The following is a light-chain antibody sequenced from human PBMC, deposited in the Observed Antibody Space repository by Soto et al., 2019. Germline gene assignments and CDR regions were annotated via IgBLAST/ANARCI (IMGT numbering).Light chain of an antibody. CDR1: QDITHY. CDR2: GAS. Sequence: DIQLTQSPSFLSASVGDRVTITCRASQDITHYLAWYLQKPGKAPKLLIYGASTLQSGVPSRFSGSGSGTDFTLTISCLQSEDFATYYCQQYYSYPLTFGGGTKVDIK. V-gene: IGKV1-9*01. J-gene: IGKJ4*01. CDR3: QQYYSYPLT.